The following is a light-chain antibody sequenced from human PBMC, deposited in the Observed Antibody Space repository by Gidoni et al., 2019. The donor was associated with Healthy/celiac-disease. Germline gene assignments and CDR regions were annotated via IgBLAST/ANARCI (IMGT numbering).Light chain of an antibody. CDR1: QGISSY. V-gene: IGKV1-9*01. J-gene: IGKJ1*01. Sequence: DIQLTQYPSFLSASVGDRVTITCRASQGISSYLAWYQQKPGKAPKLLIYAASTLQSGVPSRFSGSGSGTEFTLTISSLQPEDFATYYCQQLNSYPWTFXXXTKVEIK. CDR3: QQLNSYPWT. CDR2: AAS.